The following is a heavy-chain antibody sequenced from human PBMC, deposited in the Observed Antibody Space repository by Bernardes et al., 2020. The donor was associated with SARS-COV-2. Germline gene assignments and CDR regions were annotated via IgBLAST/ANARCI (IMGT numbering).Heavy chain of an antibody. V-gene: IGHV4-61*02. Sequence: SETLSLTCAVSDDAISSGSFYWSWIRQPAGKVLEWVGRISASGSTNYNSFLKSRVTMSVDTSKNQFSLKLTSVTAANTDVYYCARDGRISVPGTDYFDFGGQGILVTVSS. CDR1: DDAISSGSFY. CDR2: ISASGST. CDR3: ARDGRISVPGTDYFDF. D-gene: IGHD6-19*01. J-gene: IGHJ4*02.